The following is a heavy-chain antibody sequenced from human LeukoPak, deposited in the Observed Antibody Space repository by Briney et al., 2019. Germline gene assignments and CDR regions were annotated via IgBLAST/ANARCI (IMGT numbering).Heavy chain of an antibody. V-gene: IGHV1-2*02. Sequence: ASVKASCKASGYTFTGFYMHWVRQAPGQGLEWMGWINPNSGGTNYAQKFQGRVTMTRDTSISTAYMELSRLRSDDTAVYYCARGALRYDSSGYYVHWGQGTLVTVSS. CDR2: INPNSGGT. D-gene: IGHD3-22*01. CDR3: ARGALRYDSSGYYVH. CDR1: GYTFTGFY. J-gene: IGHJ4*02.